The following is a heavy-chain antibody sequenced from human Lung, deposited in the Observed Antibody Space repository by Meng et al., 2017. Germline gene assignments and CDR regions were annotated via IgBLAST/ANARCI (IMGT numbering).Heavy chain of an antibody. CDR2: IRGDGGSI. Sequence: VQLVGSGGGLVQPGGSLRLSCAVSGFTFRSYWMHWVRQAPGKGLVWVSRIRGDGGSIVYADSVKGRFTISRDNAKNTLFLQMNSLRAEDTAVYYCARESGYFEYWGQGILVTVFS. J-gene: IGHJ4*02. CDR1: GFTFRSYW. CDR3: ARESGYFEY. V-gene: IGHV3-74*03.